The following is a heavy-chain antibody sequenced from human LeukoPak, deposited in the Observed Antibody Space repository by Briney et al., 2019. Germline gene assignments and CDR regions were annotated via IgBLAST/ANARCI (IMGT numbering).Heavy chain of an antibody. CDR2: ISGSGADT. CDR1: GFDFSSYG. D-gene: IGHD4-23*01. J-gene: IGHJ4*02. CDR3: AKGTTTLVVTKIDY. V-gene: IGHV3-23*01. Sequence: GGSLRLSCAASGFDFSSYGMSWVRQAPGKGLEWVSAISGSGADTSYADSVKGRFTISRDNSKNTLYLQMNSLRAEDTAVYYCAKGTTTLVVTKIDYWGQGTLVTVSS.